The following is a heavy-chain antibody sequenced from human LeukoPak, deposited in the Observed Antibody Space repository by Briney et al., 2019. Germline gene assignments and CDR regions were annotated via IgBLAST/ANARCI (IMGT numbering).Heavy chain of an antibody. J-gene: IGHJ5*02. CDR2: ISYDGSDK. CDR1: GFTFSSYG. Sequence: GGSLRLSCAASGFTFSSYGMHWVRQAPGKGLEWVAVISYDGSDKYYADSVKGRFTISRDNPGNVVYLQMDSLRAEDTAVYYCSRVAQSGPTGWFDPWGQGTLVTVSS. CDR3: SRVAQSGPTGWFDP. V-gene: IGHV3-30*03. D-gene: IGHD1-1*01.